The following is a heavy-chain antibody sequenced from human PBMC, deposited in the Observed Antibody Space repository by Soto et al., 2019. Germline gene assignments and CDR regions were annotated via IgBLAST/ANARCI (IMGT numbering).Heavy chain of an antibody. CDR3: ARLVYDTRLNYMYFDF. V-gene: IGHV4-4*02. Sequence: SETLSLTCAVSGVSIISLNWRTCVRQSPQRGLEYIGEIFHDGTANYYPSFERRVAISVDTSKNQFSLKLTSVTAADTAIYFCARLVYDTRLNYMYFDFWGQGTLVTVSS. CDR2: IFHDGTA. J-gene: IGHJ4*02. CDR1: GVSIISLNW. D-gene: IGHD3-10*01.